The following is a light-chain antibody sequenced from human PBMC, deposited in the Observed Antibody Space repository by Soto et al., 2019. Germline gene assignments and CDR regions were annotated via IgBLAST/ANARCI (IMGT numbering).Light chain of an antibody. J-gene: IGKJ1*01. V-gene: IGKV3-15*01. CDR3: QQYNNWPWT. Sequence: EIVMTQSPATLSVSPGERATLSCRASQSVSSNLAWYQQKPGQAPRLLIYGASTRATGFPARFSGSGSGTEFTFTFSSLQSEDFAVYYCQQYNNWPWTFGQGTKVDIK. CDR1: QSVSSN. CDR2: GAS.